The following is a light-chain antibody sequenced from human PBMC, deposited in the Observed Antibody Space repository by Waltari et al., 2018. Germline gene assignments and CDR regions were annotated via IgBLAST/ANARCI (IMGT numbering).Light chain of an antibody. CDR3: QQYYSIPLT. V-gene: IGKV4-1*01. Sequence: IVLTQSPDSLAVSLGERATINCKSSQSVLHTSKNKNHFAWYQQKPGQPPKLLIYWASTRESGVPDRFSGSGSGTDFTLTISSLQAEDVALYYCQQYYSIPLTFGGGTKVAIK. CDR1: QSVLHTSKNKNH. CDR2: WAS. J-gene: IGKJ4*01.